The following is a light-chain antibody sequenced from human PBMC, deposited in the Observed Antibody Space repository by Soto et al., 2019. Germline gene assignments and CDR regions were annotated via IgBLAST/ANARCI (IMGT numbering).Light chain of an antibody. CDR1: QSISSW. CDR3: LQDYIYPRA. V-gene: IGKV1-5*03. J-gene: IGKJ2*01. CDR2: KAS. Sequence: DIQMTQSPSTLSASVGDRVTITCRASQSISSWLAWYQQKPGKAPKLLIYKASSLESGVPSRFSGSGSGTEFTLTISSLQPDDFATYFCLQDYIYPRAFGQGTKLEIK.